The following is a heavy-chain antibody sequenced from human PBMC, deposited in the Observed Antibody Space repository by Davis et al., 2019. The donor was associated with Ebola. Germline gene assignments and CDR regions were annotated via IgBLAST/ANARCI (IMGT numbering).Heavy chain of an antibody. D-gene: IGHD6-25*01. V-gene: IGHV3-7*03. CDR1: GFTFSSYW. CDR2: IKQDGSEK. Sequence: GGSLRLSCAVPGFTFSSYWMSWVRQAPGKGLEWVANIKQDGSEKYYVDSVKGRFTISRDNAKNSLYLQMNSLRAEDTAVYYCAIKAGYWGQGTLVTVSS. J-gene: IGHJ4*02. CDR3: AIKAGY.